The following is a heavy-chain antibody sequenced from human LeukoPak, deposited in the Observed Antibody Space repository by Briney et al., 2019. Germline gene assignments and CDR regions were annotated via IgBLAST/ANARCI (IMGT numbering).Heavy chain of an antibody. J-gene: IGHJ3*01. Sequence: GGSLRLSCAASGFTFRSYAMSWVRQAPGEGLEWVSTISGSGGYTYYADSVKGRFTISRDNSKNTLYLQMSSLRLNDTAVYYCAREIDEGDAFDVWGQGTMAIVSS. CDR1: GFTFRSYA. V-gene: IGHV3-23*01. CDR3: AREIDEGDAFDV. CDR2: ISGSGGYT.